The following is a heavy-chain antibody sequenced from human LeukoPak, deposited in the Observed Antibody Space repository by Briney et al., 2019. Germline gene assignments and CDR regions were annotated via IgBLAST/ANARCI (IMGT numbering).Heavy chain of an antibody. D-gene: IGHD2-21*02. CDR1: GFTVDSNY. V-gene: IGHV3-53*05. CDR3: VRAGGAYCGGDCFGH. J-gene: IGHJ4*02. Sequence: GGSLRLSCAASGFTVDSNYLSWVRQAPGKGLEWVSTIYTGGNTYYAASVKGRFTISRDFSKNTLYLQMNSLTAEDTAVYYCVRAGGAYCGGDCFGHWGLGTLATVSS. CDR2: IYTGGNT.